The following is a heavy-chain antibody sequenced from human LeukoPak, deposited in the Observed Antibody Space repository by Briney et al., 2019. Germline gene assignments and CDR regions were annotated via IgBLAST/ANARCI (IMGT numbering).Heavy chain of an antibody. CDR1: GGTFSSHA. Sequence: SVKVSCKASGGTFSSHAISWVRQAPGQGLEWMGRIIPILGIANYAQKFQGRVTITADKSTSTAYMELSSLRSEDTAVYYCARDKIERGITMVRGVISPGDYWGQGTLVTVSS. V-gene: IGHV1-69*04. CDR2: IIPILGIA. J-gene: IGHJ4*02. D-gene: IGHD3-10*01. CDR3: ARDKIERGITMVRGVISPGDY.